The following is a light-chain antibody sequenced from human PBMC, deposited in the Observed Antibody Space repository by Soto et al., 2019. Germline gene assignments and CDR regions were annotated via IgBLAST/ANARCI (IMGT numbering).Light chain of an antibody. CDR3: SSYAGGNNLYV. CDR2: EVT. V-gene: IGLV2-8*01. J-gene: IGLJ1*01. Sequence: QSVLTQPPSASGSPGQSVTISCTGTSSDVGRYNYVSWYQQHPGKAPKLMISEVTKRPSGVPYRFSGSKSGNTASLTVSGFQSGDEADYYCSSYAGGNNLYVFGTGTKVTVL. CDR1: SSDVGRYNY.